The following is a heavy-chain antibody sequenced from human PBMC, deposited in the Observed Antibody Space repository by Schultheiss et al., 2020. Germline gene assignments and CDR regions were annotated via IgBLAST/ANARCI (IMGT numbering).Heavy chain of an antibody. CDR1: GFTFSSYG. Sequence: GGSLRLSCAASGFTFSSYGMHWVRQAPGKGLEWVAVISYDGSNKYYADSVKGRFTISRDNSKNTLYLQMNSLRAEDTAVYYCARGIGGATGYFDYWGQGTLVTVSS. D-gene: IGHD1-26*01. CDR3: ARGIGGATGYFDY. J-gene: IGHJ4*02. V-gene: IGHV3-30*03. CDR2: ISYDGSNK.